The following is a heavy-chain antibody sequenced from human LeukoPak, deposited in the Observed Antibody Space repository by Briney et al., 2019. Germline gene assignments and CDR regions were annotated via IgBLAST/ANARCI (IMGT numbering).Heavy chain of an antibody. J-gene: IGHJ4*02. D-gene: IGHD5-12*01. Sequence: SLRLSCAASGFTFSSYGMHWVRQAPGKGLEWVAVIWYDGSNKYYADSVKGRFTISRDNSKNTLYLQMNSLRAEDTAVYYCAKVATTYYFDYWGQGTLVTVSS. CDR3: AKVATTYYFDY. CDR1: GFTFSSYG. CDR2: IWYDGSNK. V-gene: IGHV3-33*06.